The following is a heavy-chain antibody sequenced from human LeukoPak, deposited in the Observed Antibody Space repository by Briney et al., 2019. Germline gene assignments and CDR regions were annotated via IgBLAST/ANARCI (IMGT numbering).Heavy chain of an antibody. CDR3: ARHVWRGYSGYDHPYYFDY. CDR2: IYYTGSP. J-gene: IGHJ4*02. D-gene: IGHD5-12*01. CDR1: GGSISSSSYY. Sequence: SETLSLTCTVSGGSISSSSYYWGWIRQPPGKGLEWIGSIYYTGSPYYNPSLKSRVTISVDTSKNQLSLKLSSVTAADTAVYYCARHVWRGYSGYDHPYYFDYWGQGTLVTVSS. V-gene: IGHV4-39*01.